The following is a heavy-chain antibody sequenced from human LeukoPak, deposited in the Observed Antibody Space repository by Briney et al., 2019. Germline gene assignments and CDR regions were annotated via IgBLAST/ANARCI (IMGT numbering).Heavy chain of an antibody. J-gene: IGHJ4*02. Sequence: GASVKVSCKASGGTFSSYAISWVRQAPGQGLEWMGRIIPILGIANYAQKFQGRVTITADKSTSTAYMELSSLRSEDTAVYYCARSPTALYDSSGPADYWGQGTLVTVSS. CDR3: ARSPTALYDSSGPADY. V-gene: IGHV1-69*04. CDR2: IIPILGIA. D-gene: IGHD3-22*01. CDR1: GGTFSSYA.